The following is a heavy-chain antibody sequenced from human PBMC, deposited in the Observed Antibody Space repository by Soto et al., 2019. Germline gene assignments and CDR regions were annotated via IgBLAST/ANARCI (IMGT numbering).Heavy chain of an antibody. J-gene: IGHJ4*02. D-gene: IGHD2-15*01. CDR2: VSYSGST. CDR1: GGSISPYY. CDR3: ARGSCSGASCYSGFDY. Sequence: QVQLQESGPGLVKPSETLSLSCTVSGGSISPYYWSWIRQPPGKGLEWVGYVSYSGSTNYSPSLQSRVTISVDTSKNQFSLRLSSVTAADTAVYYCARGSCSGASCYSGFDYWGQGTLVIVSS. V-gene: IGHV4-59*01.